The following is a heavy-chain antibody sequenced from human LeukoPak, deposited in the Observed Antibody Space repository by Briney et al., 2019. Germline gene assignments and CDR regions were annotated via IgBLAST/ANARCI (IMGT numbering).Heavy chain of an antibody. J-gene: IGHJ4*02. CDR3: ARREQLAIDY. CDR1: GYTFTSYD. Sequence: ASVKVSCKDSGYTFTSYDINWVRQATGLGLEWMGWMNPNSDNTGYAQKFQGRVTRTRNTSISTAYMELSSLRSEDTAVYYCARREQLAIDYWGQGTLVTVSS. D-gene: IGHD6-6*01. CDR2: MNPNSDNT. V-gene: IGHV1-8*01.